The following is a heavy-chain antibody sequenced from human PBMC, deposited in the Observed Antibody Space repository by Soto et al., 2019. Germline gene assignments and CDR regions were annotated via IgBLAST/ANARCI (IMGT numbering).Heavy chain of an antibody. J-gene: IGHJ4*02. CDR2: IYWDDDK. V-gene: IGHV2-5*02. D-gene: IGHD1-26*01. Sequence: ITLKESGPTLVKPTQTLTLTCTFSGFSLSTSGVSVGWIRQPPGKALEWLALIYWDDDKRYSPSLKSRPTIXKAXSKNQVVLTMTNMDPVDTATYYCAHSALQTGDFDYWGQGTLVTVSS. CDR1: GFSLSTSGVS. CDR3: AHSALQTGDFDY.